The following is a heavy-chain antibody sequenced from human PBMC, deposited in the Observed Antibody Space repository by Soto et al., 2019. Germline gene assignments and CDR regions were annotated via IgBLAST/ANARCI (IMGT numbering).Heavy chain of an antibody. J-gene: IGHJ4*02. CDR2: IYHSGST. CDR1: SGSISSSNW. Sequence: SETLSLTCAVSSGSISSSNWWSWVRQPPGKGLEWIGEIYHSGSTNYNPSLKSRVTISVDKSKNQFSLKLSSVTAADTAVYYCARLIGRFLENYFDYWGQGTLVTVSS. D-gene: IGHD3-3*01. V-gene: IGHV4-4*02. CDR3: ARLIGRFLENYFDY.